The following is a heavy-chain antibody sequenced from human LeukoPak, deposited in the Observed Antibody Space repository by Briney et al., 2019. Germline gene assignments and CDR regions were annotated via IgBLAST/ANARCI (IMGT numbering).Heavy chain of an antibody. CDR1: GYTFSSYD. J-gene: IGHJ4*02. CDR3: ARVSQQLGDIDY. Sequence: GASVKVSCKASGYTFSSYDINWVRQATGQGLEWMGWMNPNSGNRGYTQKFQDRVTMTRNIATNTAYMELSSLTSEDTAVYYCARVSQQLGDIDYWGQGTLVTVSS. V-gene: IGHV1-8*01. D-gene: IGHD1-1*01. CDR2: MNPNSGNR.